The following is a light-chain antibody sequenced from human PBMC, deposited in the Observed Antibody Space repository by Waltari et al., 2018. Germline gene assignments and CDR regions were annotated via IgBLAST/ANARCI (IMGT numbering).Light chain of an antibody. CDR2: DAS. V-gene: IGKV3-11*01. CDR3: QQRSNWLT. Sequence: EIVLTQSPATLSLSPGERATLSCRASQSVSSYLAWYQQKPGQAPRLLIYDASNRATGIPARFSGSGSGTDFILTISSLEPEDFAVYYCQQRSNWLTFGGGTQVEIK. CDR1: QSVSSY. J-gene: IGKJ4*01.